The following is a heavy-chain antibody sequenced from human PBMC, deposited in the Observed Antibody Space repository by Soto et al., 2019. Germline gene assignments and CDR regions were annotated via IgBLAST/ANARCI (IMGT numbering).Heavy chain of an antibody. CDR3: ARGASEITMIVVVIKGGVYFDY. Sequence: SETLSLTCAVYGGSFSGYYWSWIRQPPGKGLEWIGEINHSGSTNYNPSLKSRVTISVDTSKNQFSLKLSPVTAADTAVYYCARGASEITMIVVVIKGGVYFDYWGQGTLVTVSS. J-gene: IGHJ4*02. D-gene: IGHD3-22*01. V-gene: IGHV4-34*01. CDR2: INHSGST. CDR1: GGSFSGYY.